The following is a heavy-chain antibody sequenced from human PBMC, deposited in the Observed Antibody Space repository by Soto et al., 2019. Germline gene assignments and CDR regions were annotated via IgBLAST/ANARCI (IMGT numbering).Heavy chain of an antibody. Sequence: QLQLQESGPGLVKPSETLSLTCTVSGGSISSSSYYWGWIRQPPGKGLEWIGSIYYSGSTYYNPSLKSRVTISVDTSKNQCSLKLSSVTAADTAVYYCARQVRLYYFDYWGQGTLVTVSS. D-gene: IGHD6-19*01. CDR3: ARQVRLYYFDY. CDR2: IYYSGST. J-gene: IGHJ4*02. V-gene: IGHV4-39*01. CDR1: GGSISSSSYY.